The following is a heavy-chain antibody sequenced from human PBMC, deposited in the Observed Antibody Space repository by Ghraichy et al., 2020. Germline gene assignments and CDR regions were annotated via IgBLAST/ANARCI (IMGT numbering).Heavy chain of an antibody. Sequence: ASVKVSCKASGYTFTGYYMHWVRQAPGQGLEWMGWINPNSGGTNYAQKFQGRVTMTRDTSISTAYMELSRLRSDDTAVYYCARTLLCSSTSCYMASRPYYYYGMDVWGQGTTVTVSS. CDR3: ARTLLCSSTSCYMASRPYYYYGMDV. CDR2: INPNSGGT. D-gene: IGHD2-2*02. CDR1: GYTFTGYY. V-gene: IGHV1-2*02. J-gene: IGHJ6*02.